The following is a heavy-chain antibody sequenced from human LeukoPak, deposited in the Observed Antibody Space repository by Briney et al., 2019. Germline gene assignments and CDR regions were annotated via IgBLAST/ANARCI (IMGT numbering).Heavy chain of an antibody. CDR1: GFTFSSYA. J-gene: IGHJ6*03. D-gene: IGHD2-21*02. V-gene: IGHV3-30*04. Sequence: PGGSLRLSCAASGFTFSSYAMHWVRQAPGKGLEWVAVISYDGSNKYYADSVKGRFTISRDNAKSSLYLQMNSLRAEDTAVYYCARASHIVVVTGIPQGYYYYMDVWGKGTTVTVSS. CDR3: ARASHIVVVTGIPQGYYYYMDV. CDR2: ISYDGSNK.